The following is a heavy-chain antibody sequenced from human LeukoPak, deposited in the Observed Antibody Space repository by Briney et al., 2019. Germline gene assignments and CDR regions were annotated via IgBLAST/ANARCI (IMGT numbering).Heavy chain of an antibody. V-gene: IGHV3-23*01. CDR3: IMGYYFHY. CDR1: GFTFSSYA. Sequence: PGGSLRLSCAPSGFTFSSYAMNWVRQAPGKGLEWVSGVNDRGSGTYYADSVKGRFTISRDNSKNILNLQMNSLRAEDTAIYYCIMGYYFHYWGQGTLVTVSS. J-gene: IGHJ4*02. CDR2: VNDRGSGT.